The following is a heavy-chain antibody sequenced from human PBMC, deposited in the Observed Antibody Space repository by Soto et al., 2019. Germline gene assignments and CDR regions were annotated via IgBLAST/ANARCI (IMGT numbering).Heavy chain of an antibody. CDR2: ISGGSESL. J-gene: IGHJ4*02. Sequence: PGGPLRLSCAASGFTFSNYAMSWVRQATGKGMEWVSAISGGSESLYFAESVKGRFTISRDNAKNTLSLQMNSLRAEDTAVYYCATGAGGFDYWGQGTLDIVFS. V-gene: IGHV3-23*01. CDR1: GFTFSNYA. CDR3: ATGAGGFDY. D-gene: IGHD6-13*01.